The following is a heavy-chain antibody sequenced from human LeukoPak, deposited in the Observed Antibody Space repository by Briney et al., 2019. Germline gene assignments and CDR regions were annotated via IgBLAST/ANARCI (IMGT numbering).Heavy chain of an antibody. V-gene: IGHV3-20*04. Sequence: GGSLRLSCAASGFTFDDYGMSWVRQAPGKGLEWVSGINWNGGSTGYADSVKGRFTISRDNAKNSLYLQMNSLRAEDTALYYCAREMGLQHYYYYYYMDVWGKGTTVTVSS. J-gene: IGHJ6*03. D-gene: IGHD4-11*01. CDR3: AREMGLQHYYYYYYMDV. CDR1: GFTFDDYG. CDR2: INWNGGST.